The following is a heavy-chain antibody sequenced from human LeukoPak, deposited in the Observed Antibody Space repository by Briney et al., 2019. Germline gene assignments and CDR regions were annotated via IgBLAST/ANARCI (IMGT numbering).Heavy chain of an antibody. CDR2: ISSSSSYT. CDR1: GFTFSNYY. V-gene: IGHV3-11*06. CDR3: ARDRAYRGMDV. J-gene: IGHJ6*04. Sequence: GGSLRLSCAASGFTFSNYYMSWIRQAPGKGLEWVSYISSSSSYTNYADSVKGRFTISRDNAKNSLYLQKNSLRAEDTAVYYCARDRAYRGMDVWGKGTTVTVSS.